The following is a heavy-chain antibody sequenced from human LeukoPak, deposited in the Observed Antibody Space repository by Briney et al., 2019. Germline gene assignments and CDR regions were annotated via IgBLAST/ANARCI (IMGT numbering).Heavy chain of an antibody. CDR1: GGSFSGYY. CDR2: INRSGST. D-gene: IGHD5-18*01. J-gene: IGHJ6*02. V-gene: IGHV4-34*01. Sequence: SETLSLTCAVYGGSFSGYYWSWIRQPPGKGLEWIGEINRSGSTNYNPSLKSRVTISVDTSKNRFSLKLSSVTAADTAVYYCARNPHLGDTAMPLEVPHDYYYYGMDVWGQGTTVTVSS. CDR3: ARNPHLGDTAMPLEVPHDYYYYGMDV.